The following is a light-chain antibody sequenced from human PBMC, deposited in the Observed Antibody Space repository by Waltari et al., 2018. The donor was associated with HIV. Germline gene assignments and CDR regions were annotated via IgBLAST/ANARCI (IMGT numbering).Light chain of an antibody. CDR2: GNS. J-gene: IGLJ1*01. V-gene: IGLV1-40*01. CDR1: SSNIGAGYH. Sequence: QSVLTQPPSVSGAPGQRVTISCTGRSSNIGAGYHVHWYQHLPGTAPKLLIYGNSNRPSGVPDRFSGSKSGTSASLAITGLQAEDEADYHCQSHDSSLSGYVFGTGTKVTVL. CDR3: QSHDSSLSGYV.